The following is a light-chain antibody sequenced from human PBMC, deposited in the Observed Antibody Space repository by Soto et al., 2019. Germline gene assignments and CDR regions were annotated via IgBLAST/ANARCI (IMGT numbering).Light chain of an antibody. CDR2: GAS. CDR3: QQNGSSPHT. V-gene: IGKV3-20*01. J-gene: IGKJ2*01. CDR1: QSVSSSY. Sequence: EIVLTQSPGTLSLSPGERATLSCRASQSVSSSYLAWYQQKPGQAPRLLIYGASSRATGIPDRFSGSGSGTDFTLTISRLEPEDFAVYYCQQNGSSPHTFRQGNKLEIK.